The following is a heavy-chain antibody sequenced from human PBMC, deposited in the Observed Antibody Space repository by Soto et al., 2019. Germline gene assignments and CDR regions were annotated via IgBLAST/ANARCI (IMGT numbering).Heavy chain of an antibody. V-gene: IGHV4-39*01. Sequence: QLQLQESGPGLVKPSETLSLTCSVSGGSISSSNYYWGWIRQSPGKGLEWIASVDNSGDAYKNPSLRSRITVSVDASKNQFSLKVSFVTAADTAMYYCTRHVVSGTISGGNWFDPWGQGTLVTVSS. D-gene: IGHD1-1*01. CDR3: TRHVVSGTISGGNWFDP. J-gene: IGHJ5*02. CDR1: GGSISSSNYY. CDR2: VDNSGDA.